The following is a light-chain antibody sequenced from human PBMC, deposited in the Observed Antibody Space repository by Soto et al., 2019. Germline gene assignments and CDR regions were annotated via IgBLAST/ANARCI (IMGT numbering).Light chain of an antibody. J-gene: IGLJ1*01. CDR1: SSDVGGYNY. Sequence: QSALTQPPSASGSPGQSVTISCTGTSSDVGGYNYVSWYQQHPGKAPKLMIYEVSKRPSGVPFRFSASKSANTASLTVSGLQAEDEADYYCCSYAGSPYVFGTGTKLTVL. CDR3: CSYAGSPYV. CDR2: EVS. V-gene: IGLV2-8*01.